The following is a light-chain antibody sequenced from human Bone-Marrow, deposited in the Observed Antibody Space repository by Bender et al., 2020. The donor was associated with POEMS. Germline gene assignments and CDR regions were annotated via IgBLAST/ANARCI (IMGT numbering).Light chain of an antibody. V-gene: IGLV3-25*03. Sequence: SYELTQPPSVSVSLGQTARITCPGEALPKQYTYWYQQKPGQAPVMVIFKDTERPSGTPDRFSGSISGTTATLTINGAQAEDESDFYCHSADSSGTFAVFGGGTKLTV. CDR1: ALPKQY. CDR3: HSADSSGTFAV. J-gene: IGLJ2*01. CDR2: KDT.